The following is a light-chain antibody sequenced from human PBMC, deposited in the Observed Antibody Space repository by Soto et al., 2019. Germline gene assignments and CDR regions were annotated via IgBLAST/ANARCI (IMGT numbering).Light chain of an antibody. CDR3: SSYTTSSSYV. V-gene: IGLV2-14*01. J-gene: IGLJ1*01. CDR2: DVY. CDR1: SSDVGGFNY. Sequence: QSVLTQPASVSGSPGQSITISCTGTSSDVGGFNYVSWYQQHPGKAPKLLIFDVYSRPSGISNRFSGSKSGNTASLTISGLQAEDEADYYCSSYTTSSSYVLGAGTKATVL.